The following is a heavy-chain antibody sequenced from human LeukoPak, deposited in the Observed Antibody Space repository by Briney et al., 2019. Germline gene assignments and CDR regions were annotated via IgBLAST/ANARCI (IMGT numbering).Heavy chain of an antibody. J-gene: IGHJ4*02. CDR2: IYYSGST. CDR1: GGSISSGGYY. D-gene: IGHD3-22*01. CDR3: ASADSSGYYFDY. Sequence: SQTLSLTCTVSGGSISSGGYYWSWIRQHPGKGLEWIGYIYYSGSTYYNPSLKSRVTILVDTSKNQFSLKLSSVTAADTAVYYCASADSSGYYFDYWGQGTLVTVSS. V-gene: IGHV4-31*03.